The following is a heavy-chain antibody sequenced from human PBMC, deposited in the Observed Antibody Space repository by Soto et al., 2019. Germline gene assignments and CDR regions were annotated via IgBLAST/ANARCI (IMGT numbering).Heavy chain of an antibody. Sequence: ASVKVSCKASGCTFTSYGMSWVGQAPGQGLEWMGWISAYDGNTKYAQKLQGRVTMTTDTSTSTAYLELRSLRSDETAVYYCARVLRIYDSSVPLRIRFDYWAQGTLVTVSS. CDR3: ARVLRIYDSSVPLRIRFDY. V-gene: IGHV1-18*04. D-gene: IGHD3-22*01. J-gene: IGHJ4*02. CDR1: GCTFTSYG. CDR2: ISAYDGNT.